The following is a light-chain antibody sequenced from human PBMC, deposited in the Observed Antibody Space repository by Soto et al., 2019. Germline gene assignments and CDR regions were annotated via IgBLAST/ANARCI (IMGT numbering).Light chain of an antibody. CDR3: QQRSSWRVT. CDR1: QSVSTF. J-gene: IGKJ4*01. CDR2: DAS. V-gene: IGKV3-11*01. Sequence: EIVLTQFPATRSLSPGERATLSCRASQSVSTFLAWYQQKPGQAPRLVVYDASKRATGIPARFSGSGSGTDFTLTISSLEPEDFAVYYCQQRSSWRVTFGGGTKVDIK.